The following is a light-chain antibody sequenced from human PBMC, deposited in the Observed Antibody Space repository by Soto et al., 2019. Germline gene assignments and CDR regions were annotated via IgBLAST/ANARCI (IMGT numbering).Light chain of an antibody. CDR1: QDISGY. J-gene: IGKJ2*01. V-gene: IGKV1-9*01. CDR2: AAS. CDR3: QHLAGT. Sequence: QLTQSPSSLSASMGDRVTITCRASQDISGYLAWYQQQPGKAPKLLIYAASTLHSGVPTRFSGSGSGTDFLLSIGSLQPGDFAPYYCQHLAGTFGQGNKFEMK.